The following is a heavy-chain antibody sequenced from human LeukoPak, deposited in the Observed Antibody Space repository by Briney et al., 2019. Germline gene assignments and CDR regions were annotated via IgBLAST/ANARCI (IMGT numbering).Heavy chain of an antibody. V-gene: IGHV4-59*01. D-gene: IGHD2-15*01. CDR1: GGSISSYY. J-gene: IGHJ1*01. Sequence: SETLSLTCTVSGGSISSYYWSWIRQPPGKGLEWIGYIYYSGSTNYNPSLKSRVTISVDTSKNQFSLKLSSVTAADTAVYYCARGAVVVAAAWSHEYFQHWGQGTLVTVSS. CDR2: IYYSGST. CDR3: ARGAVVVAAAWSHEYFQH.